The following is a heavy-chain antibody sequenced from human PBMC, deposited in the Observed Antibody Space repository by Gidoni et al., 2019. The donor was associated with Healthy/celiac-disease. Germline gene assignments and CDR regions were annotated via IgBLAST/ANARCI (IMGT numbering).Heavy chain of an antibody. Sequence: ITFKESGPTLVTLTQPLTLTCPFSGFSLSTSGAGVGWIRQPPGKALEWTALIYWDDDKRYSTALKSRLTITKDTSKNQVVLTMTNMDPVDTATYYCANKGPTTRSDWYFDLWGRGTLVTVSS. CDR3: ANKGPTTRSDWYFDL. V-gene: IGHV2-5*02. J-gene: IGHJ2*01. CDR2: IYWDDDK. D-gene: IGHD1-1*01. CDR1: GFSLSTSGAG.